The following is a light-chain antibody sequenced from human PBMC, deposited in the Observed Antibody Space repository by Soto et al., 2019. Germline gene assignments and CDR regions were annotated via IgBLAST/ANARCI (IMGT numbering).Light chain of an antibody. CDR3: CSYAGSYV. V-gene: IGLV2-11*01. CDR2: DVS. J-gene: IGLJ1*01. CDR1: SSDVGGYNY. Sequence: QSALTQPRSVSGSPGQSVTISCTGTSSDVGGYNYVSWYQQHPGKAPKLMIYDVSKRPSGVPDRFSGSKSGNTASLTISGLQAEDEADYYCCSYAGSYVFGPGTKVTLL.